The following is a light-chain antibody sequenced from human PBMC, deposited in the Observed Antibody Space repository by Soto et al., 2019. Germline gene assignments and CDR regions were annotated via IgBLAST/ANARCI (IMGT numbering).Light chain of an antibody. CDR2: DTS. Sequence: EILMPQSPPTLSVYPGERGTLSCRASQNVSIKLAWYQQKPGQAPRLLIYDTSTRATGIPARFSGSGSGTEFTLTISSLQSEDFAVYYCEQYNNWPPITFGQGTRLEIK. CDR3: EQYNNWPPIT. CDR1: QNVSIK. V-gene: IGKV3-15*01. J-gene: IGKJ5*01.